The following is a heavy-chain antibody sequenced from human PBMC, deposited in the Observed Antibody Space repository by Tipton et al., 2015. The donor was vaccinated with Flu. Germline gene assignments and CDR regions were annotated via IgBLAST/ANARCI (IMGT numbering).Heavy chain of an antibody. V-gene: IGHV3-23*01. CDR1: GGSFSGYY. CDR3: AKVIPELVAGLDY. J-gene: IGHJ4*02. Sequence: GSLRLSCAVYGGSFSGYYWSWIRQPPGKGLEWVSGFSASARTTYFADSVKGRSTISRDNFKNTLYLQMNSVRAEDTAVYYCAKVIPELVAGLDYWGQGTLVTVSS. CDR2: FSASARTT. D-gene: IGHD6-19*01.